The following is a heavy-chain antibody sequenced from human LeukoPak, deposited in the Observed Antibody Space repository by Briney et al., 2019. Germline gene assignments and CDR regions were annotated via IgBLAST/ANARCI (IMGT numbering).Heavy chain of an antibody. D-gene: IGHD6-13*01. V-gene: IGHV3-21*01. J-gene: IGHJ6*03. CDR3: ARVYSSSWYSGYLYMDV. CDR2: ISYRSSDI. CDR1: GFTLSSYN. Sequence: AGGSLRLSCAASGFTLSSYNVKWVRQAPGKGLEWVSSISYRSSDIEYADSVKGRFTISRDNAKQSLYLQMSSLRAEDTAVYYCARVYSSSWYSGYLYMDVWGKGTTVTVSS.